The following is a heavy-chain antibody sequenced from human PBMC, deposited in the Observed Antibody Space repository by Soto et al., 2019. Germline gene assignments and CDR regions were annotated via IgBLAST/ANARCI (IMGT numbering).Heavy chain of an antibody. CDR2: IYYSGST. CDR3: ARHWGFWADY. Sequence: QVQLQESGPGLVKPSETLSLTCTVSGGSISSYYWCWIRQPPGKGLEWIGYIYYSGSTNYNPSLXSXVXIXXDTSKNPFALKLRSVPAADTAVYYRARHWGFWADYWGQGALVTVSS. J-gene: IGHJ4*02. CDR1: GGSISSYY. V-gene: IGHV4-59*08. D-gene: IGHD3-16*01.